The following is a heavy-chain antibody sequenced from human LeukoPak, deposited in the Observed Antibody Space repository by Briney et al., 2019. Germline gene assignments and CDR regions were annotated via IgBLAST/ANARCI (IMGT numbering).Heavy chain of an antibody. CDR1: GFTFDDYA. V-gene: IGHV3-9*01. CDR3: AKDIWGSNGLPGGVDI. J-gene: IGHJ3*02. Sequence: QPGRSLRLSCAASGFTFDDYAMHWVRQAPGKGLEWVSGISWNSGSIGYVDSVKGRFTISRDNAKNSLYLQMNSLRAEDTALYYCAKDIWGSNGLPGGVDIWGQGTMVTVSS. D-gene: IGHD3-16*01. CDR2: ISWNSGSI.